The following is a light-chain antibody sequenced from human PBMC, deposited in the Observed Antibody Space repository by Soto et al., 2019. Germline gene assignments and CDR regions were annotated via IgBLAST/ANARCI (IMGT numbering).Light chain of an antibody. CDR2: GAS. V-gene: IGKV3-20*01. Sequence: EIVLMQSPGTLSLSPGERATLSCRASQSISSPYLAWYQQKPGQAPRLLIDGASSRATGVPDRFSGSGSGTDFTLTISRLEPEDFAVYYCQQYDSWTFGQGTKVDIK. J-gene: IGKJ1*01. CDR3: QQYDSWT. CDR1: QSISSPY.